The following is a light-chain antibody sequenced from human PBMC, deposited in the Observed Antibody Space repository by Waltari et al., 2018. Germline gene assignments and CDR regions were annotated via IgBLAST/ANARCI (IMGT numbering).Light chain of an antibody. CDR1: QSLNTY. CDR3: QQSYSTPRT. Sequence: IQMTQSPPSLSASVGDTVTITCRASQSLNTYLNWYQQKPGKAPKLLIYDVSSLQSGVPSRFSGSGSGTDFTLTISSLQPEDFATYYCQQSYSTPRTFGHGTKVVI. J-gene: IGKJ1*01. V-gene: IGKV1-39*01. CDR2: DVS.